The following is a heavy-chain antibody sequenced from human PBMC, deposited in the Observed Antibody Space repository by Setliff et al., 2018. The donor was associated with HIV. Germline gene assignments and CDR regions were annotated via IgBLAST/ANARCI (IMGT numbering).Heavy chain of an antibody. V-gene: IGHV4-59*01. CDR1: GGSISSYY. CDR2: IYYGGST. D-gene: IGHD1-7*01. CDR3: ASSNYRFVYFDY. Sequence: SETLSLTCTVSGGSISSYYWSWIRQPPGKGLEWIGYIYYGGSTNYNPSLKSRVTISVDTSKNQFSLKLSSVTAADTAVYYCASSNYRFVYFDYWGQGTLVTRLL. J-gene: IGHJ4*02.